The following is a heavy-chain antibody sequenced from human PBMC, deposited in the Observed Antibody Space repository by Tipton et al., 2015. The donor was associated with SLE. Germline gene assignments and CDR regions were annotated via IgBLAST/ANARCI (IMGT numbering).Heavy chain of an antibody. D-gene: IGHD3-3*01. Sequence: TLSLTCTVSGGSFRSGGFHWSWIRQPAGKGLEWIGRIYASGITHYNPSLNSRLIISIDTSNNRFSLKLRSVTAADTALYYCARGDFWSGNDYWGQGILVTVSS. J-gene: IGHJ4*02. CDR2: IYASGIT. CDR1: GGSFRSGGFH. V-gene: IGHV4-61*02. CDR3: ARGDFWSGNDY.